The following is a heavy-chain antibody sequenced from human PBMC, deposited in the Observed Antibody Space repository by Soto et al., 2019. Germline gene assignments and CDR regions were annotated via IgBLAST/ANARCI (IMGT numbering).Heavy chain of an antibody. CDR1: GYRFTSYG. CDR3: AGGGVRGVITRTRDYYGMDV. J-gene: IGHJ6*02. D-gene: IGHD3-10*01. V-gene: IGHV1-18*01. Sequence: GASVKVSCKACGYRFTSYGISWVRQAPRQGLEWMGWISPYNGNTNYAQKLQGRVTMTTDTSISTAYLQWSSLKASDTAMYYCAGGGVRGVITRTRDYYGMDVWGQGTTVTVSS. CDR2: ISPYNGNT.